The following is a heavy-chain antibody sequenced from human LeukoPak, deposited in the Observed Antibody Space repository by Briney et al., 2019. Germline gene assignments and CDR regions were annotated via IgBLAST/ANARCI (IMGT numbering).Heavy chain of an antibody. V-gene: IGHV3-7*01. J-gene: IGHJ4*02. D-gene: IGHD6-13*01. CDR1: GFTFSNYW. Sequence: SGGSLSLSCAASGFTFSNYWMSWVRQAPGKGLEWVANTKEDGSEKYYVDSVKGRFTISRDNARNSLYLQMNSLRAEDTAVYYCASGRQLGYWGQGTLVTVSS. CDR2: TKEDGSEK. CDR3: ASGRQLGY.